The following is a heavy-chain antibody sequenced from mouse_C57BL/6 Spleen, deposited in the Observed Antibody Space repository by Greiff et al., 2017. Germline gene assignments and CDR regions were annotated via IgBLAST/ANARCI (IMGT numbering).Heavy chain of an antibody. J-gene: IGHJ1*03. CDR3: ARSYGNYPNWYVDV. Sequence: EVQLQQSGPELVKPGASVKLSCKASGYTFTDYYMNWVKQSHGKSLEWIGDINPNNGGTSYNQKFKGKATLTVDKSSSTSYMELRSLTSEGSAVYYCARSYGNYPNWYVDVWGTGTTVTVSS. D-gene: IGHD2-10*02. V-gene: IGHV1-26*01. CDR2: INPNNGGT. CDR1: GYTFTDYY.